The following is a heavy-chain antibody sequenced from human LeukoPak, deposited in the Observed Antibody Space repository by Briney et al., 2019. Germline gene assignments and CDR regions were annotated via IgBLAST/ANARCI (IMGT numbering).Heavy chain of an antibody. Sequence: PGGSLRLSCAASGFTVSSNYMSWVRQAPGKGLEWVSVIYSGGSTYYADSVKGRFTISRDNSKNTLYPQMNSLRAEDTAVYYCAKDEYYYGMDVWGQGTTVTVSS. CDR3: AKDEYYYGMDV. CDR2: IYSGGST. V-gene: IGHV3-53*01. CDR1: GFTVSSNY. J-gene: IGHJ6*02.